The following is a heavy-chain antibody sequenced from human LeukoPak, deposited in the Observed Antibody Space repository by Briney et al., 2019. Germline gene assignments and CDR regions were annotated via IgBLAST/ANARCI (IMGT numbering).Heavy chain of an antibody. Sequence: GGSLRLSCAASGFTFSDYYMSWIRQAPGKGPEWVSYISSSGSTIYYADSVKGRFTISRDNSKNTLYLQMNSLRAEDTAVYYCARDLGMATITGGFDYWGQGTLVTVSS. D-gene: IGHD5-24*01. J-gene: IGHJ4*02. CDR1: GFTFSDYY. CDR2: ISSSGSTI. CDR3: ARDLGMATITGGFDY. V-gene: IGHV3-11*04.